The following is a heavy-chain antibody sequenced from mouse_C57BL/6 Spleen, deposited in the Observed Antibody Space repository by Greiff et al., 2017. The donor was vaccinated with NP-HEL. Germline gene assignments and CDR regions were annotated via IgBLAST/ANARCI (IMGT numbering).Heavy chain of an antibody. Sequence: QVQLKQSGAELVKPGASVKISCKASGYAFSSYWMNWVKQRPGKGLEWIGQIYPGDGDTNYNGKFKGKATLTADKSSSTAYMQLSSLTSEDSAVYFCSRVDYDGAMDYWGQGTSVTVSS. CDR1: GYAFSSYW. J-gene: IGHJ4*01. D-gene: IGHD2-4*01. CDR2: IYPGDGDT. CDR3: SRVDYDGAMDY. V-gene: IGHV1-80*01.